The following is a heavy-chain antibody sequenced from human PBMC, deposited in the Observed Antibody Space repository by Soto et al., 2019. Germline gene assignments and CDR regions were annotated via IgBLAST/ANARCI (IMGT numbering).Heavy chain of an antibody. Sequence: ASVKVSCKASGYTFTSYGISWVRQAPGQGLEWMGWVSAYNGNTNYAQKLQGRVTMTTDTSTSTAYMELRSLRSDDTAVYYCARVGGDWNYFGFDPWGQGTLVTVSS. CDR1: GYTFTSYG. CDR3: ARVGGDWNYFGFDP. CDR2: VSAYNGNT. V-gene: IGHV1-18*01. D-gene: IGHD1-7*01. J-gene: IGHJ5*02.